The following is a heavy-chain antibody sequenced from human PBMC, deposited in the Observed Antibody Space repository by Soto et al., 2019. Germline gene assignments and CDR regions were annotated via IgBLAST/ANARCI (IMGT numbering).Heavy chain of an antibody. Sequence: VASVKVSCKASGYTFSDHYLHWVRQAPGQGLEWLGWINPFSGGAKYPQKFRDKVTMATDTSTNTLILDLYSLASDDTAIYYCARSSGTYSLDYWGQGTLVTVSS. J-gene: IGHJ4*02. D-gene: IGHD3-10*01. V-gene: IGHV1-2*02. CDR3: ARSSGTYSLDY. CDR2: INPFSGGA. CDR1: GYTFSDHY.